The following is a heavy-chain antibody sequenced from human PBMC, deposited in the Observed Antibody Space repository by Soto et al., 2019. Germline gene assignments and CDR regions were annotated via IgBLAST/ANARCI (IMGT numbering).Heavy chain of an antibody. CDR1: GGSISSYY. D-gene: IGHD3-16*02. V-gene: IGHV4-59*01. CDR3: AVLSAYYYGMDV. J-gene: IGHJ6*02. Sequence: TSETLSLTCTVSGGSISSYYWSWIRQPPGKGLEWIGYIYYSGSTNYNPSLKSRVTISVDTSKNQFSLKLSSVTAADTAVYYCAVLSAYYYGMDVWGQGTTVTVSS. CDR2: IYYSGST.